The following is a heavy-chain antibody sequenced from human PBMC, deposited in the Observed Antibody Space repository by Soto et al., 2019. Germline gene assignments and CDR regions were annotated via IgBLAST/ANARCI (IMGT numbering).Heavy chain of an antibody. CDR3: ARGNPFNYAGFDV. CDR2: MNAKSGDT. V-gene: IGHV1-8*01. Sequence: QAHLEQSGAELKRPGASVKVSCKASGYTFSDFDINWLRQASGQGPEWMGWMNAKSGDTFFPQRFQGKLNMTWDTSLSTAYLEVGSLTSDDTSIYYCARGNPFNYAGFDVWGQGTKVAVSS. D-gene: IGHD3-16*01. CDR1: GYTFSDFD. J-gene: IGHJ6*02.